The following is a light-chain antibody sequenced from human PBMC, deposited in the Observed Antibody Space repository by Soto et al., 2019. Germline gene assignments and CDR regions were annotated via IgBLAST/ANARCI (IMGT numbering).Light chain of an antibody. CDR2: GVS. V-gene: IGKV3-20*01. CDR1: QSVSSY. J-gene: IGKJ4*01. Sequence: EIVLTQSPGTLSLSPGERATLSCRASQSVSSYLAWYQQKPGQAPRLLIYGVSNRPTGIPDRFSGSGSGTDFTLTISSLEPEDFAVYYCQQYYSSPTTFGGGTKVDIK. CDR3: QQYYSSPTT.